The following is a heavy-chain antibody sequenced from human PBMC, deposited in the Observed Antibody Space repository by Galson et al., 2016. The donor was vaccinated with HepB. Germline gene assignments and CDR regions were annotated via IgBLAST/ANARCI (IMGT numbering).Heavy chain of an antibody. CDR3: AKDRQRRHGGYAVFAADY. D-gene: IGHD5-12*01. Sequence: SLRLSCAASVFTFGDFSMHWVRQAPGKGLEWMTNISPDEVYKFYAESVKGRFTVSRDNSKNMLYLEMTSLRPEDTAVYYCAKDRQRRHGGYAVFAADYWGRGTLVTVSS. CDR1: VFTFGDFS. V-gene: IGHV3-30*18. CDR2: ISPDEVYK. J-gene: IGHJ4*02.